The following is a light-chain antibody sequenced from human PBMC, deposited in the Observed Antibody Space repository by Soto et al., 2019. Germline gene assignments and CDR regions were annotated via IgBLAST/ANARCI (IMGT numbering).Light chain of an antibody. CDR1: SSNIGAGYD. J-gene: IGLJ2*01. CDR2: GNS. CDR3: QSYDSSLSAL. V-gene: IGLV1-40*01. Sequence: QSVLTQPPSVSGAPGQRVTISCTGSSSNIGAGYDVPWYQQLPGTAPKLLIYGNSNRPSGVPDRFSGSKSGTSASLATTGIQAEAVDDYYCQSYDSSLSALFGGGTKLTVL.